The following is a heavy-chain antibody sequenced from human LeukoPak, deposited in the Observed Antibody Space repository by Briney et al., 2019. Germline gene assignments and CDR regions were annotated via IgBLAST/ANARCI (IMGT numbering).Heavy chain of an antibody. CDR1: GYSISSGYY. V-gene: IGHV4-38-2*02. J-gene: IGHJ6*03. CDR3: AREAYSGSGYMDV. D-gene: IGHD6-13*01. CDR2: IYHSGST. Sequence: SETLSLTCAVSGYSISSGYYWGWIRQPPGKGLEWIGSIYHSGSTYYNPSLKSRVTISVDTSKNQFSLKLSSVTAADTAVYYCAREAYSGSGYMDVWGKGTTVTVSS.